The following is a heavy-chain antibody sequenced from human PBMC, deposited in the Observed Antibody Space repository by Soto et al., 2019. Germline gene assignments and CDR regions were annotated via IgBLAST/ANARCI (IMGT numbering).Heavy chain of an antibody. CDR2: IGLNSGTR. CDR1: GFTFDNYA. V-gene: IGHV3-48*04. Sequence: EVQLVESGGGLVQPGGNLRLSCVASGFTFDNYAMNWVRQAPGKGLEWLSYIGLNSGTREYSDSVEGRFTISRDDGKSSLYLQMNSLRAEDTAVYFCARDHRWAFDYWGRGTLVTVTP. D-gene: IGHD3-16*01. J-gene: IGHJ4*02. CDR3: ARDHRWAFDY.